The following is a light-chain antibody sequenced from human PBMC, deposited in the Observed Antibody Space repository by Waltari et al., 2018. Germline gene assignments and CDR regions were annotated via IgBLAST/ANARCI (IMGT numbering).Light chain of an antibody. Sequence: QTVVTQEPSFSVSPGGTITLTCGLSSGSVSTNYYPSWYQQTPGQAPRTLIYSTDPRSSGVPDRFSGSILGSKAALTITGAQADDESDYYCVLYMGSGISVFGGGTKLTVL. CDR1: SGSVSTNYY. CDR2: STD. CDR3: VLYMGSGISV. V-gene: IGLV8-61*01. J-gene: IGLJ3*02.